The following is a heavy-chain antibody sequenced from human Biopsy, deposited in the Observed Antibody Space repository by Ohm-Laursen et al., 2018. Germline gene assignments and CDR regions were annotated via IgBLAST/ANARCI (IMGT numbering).Heavy chain of an antibody. V-gene: IGHV3-11*01. D-gene: IGHD3-22*01. CDR2: ISARDGVV. CDR1: GLIFSDYY. Sequence: SLRPSCAASGLIFSDYYMSWIRQAPGKGLEWIAYISARDGVVYYAGSVKGRFTISRDNTNNSLYLQMTSLRPEDTAVFYCARGKYKDFSTGLPRPYHYTLDFWGPGTTVTVSS. CDR3: ARGKYKDFSTGLPRPYHYTLDF. J-gene: IGHJ6*02.